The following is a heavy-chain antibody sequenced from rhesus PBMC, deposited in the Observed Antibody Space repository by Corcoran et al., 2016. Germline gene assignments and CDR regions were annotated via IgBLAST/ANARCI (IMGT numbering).Heavy chain of an antibody. CDR1: GGSISGYYYS. D-gene: IGHD3-28*01. CDR2: ITYSGST. Sequence: QVQLQESGPGLVKPSETLSLTCAVSGGSISGYYYSWSWIRQPPGKGLEWIGYITYSGSTSYNPSLKSRVTISRDTSKNQFSLKLSSVTAADTAVYYCARSRSDSGYYNRFDVWGPGVLVTVSS. J-gene: IGHJ5-1*01. CDR3: ARSRSDSGYYNRFDV. V-gene: IGHV4-122*02.